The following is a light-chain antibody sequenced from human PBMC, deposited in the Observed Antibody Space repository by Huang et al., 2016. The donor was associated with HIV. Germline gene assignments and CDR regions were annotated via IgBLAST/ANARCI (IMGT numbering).Light chain of an antibody. CDR3: QQYNNWPYT. J-gene: IGKJ2*01. Sequence: DTVMTQTPATLSVSPGARATLSCRASQSVGSKLAWFQQKPRQAPRLLIHGASTRDTGIPGRFSGSGSGTEFTLTISNLQSEDFAVYYGQQYNNWPYTFGQGTKLEIK. CDR2: GAS. V-gene: IGKV3-15*01. CDR1: QSVGSK.